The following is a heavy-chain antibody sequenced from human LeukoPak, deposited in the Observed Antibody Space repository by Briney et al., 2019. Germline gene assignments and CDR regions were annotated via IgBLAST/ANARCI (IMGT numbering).Heavy chain of an antibody. CDR1: GGSFSGYY. CDR3: AKEEDGGNFDY. V-gene: IGHV3-23*01. Sequence: ETLSLTCAVYGGSFSGYYWSWIRQPPGKGLEWVSAISGSGGSTYYADSVKGRFTISRDNSKNTLYLQMNSLRAEDTAVYYCAKEEDGGNFDYWGQGTLVTVSS. J-gene: IGHJ4*02. CDR2: ISGSGGST. D-gene: IGHD2-15*01.